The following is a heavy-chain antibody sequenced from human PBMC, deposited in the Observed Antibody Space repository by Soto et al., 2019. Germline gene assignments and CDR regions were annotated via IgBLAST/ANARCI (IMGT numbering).Heavy chain of an antibody. D-gene: IGHD2-15*01. V-gene: IGHV3-11*01. CDR1: GFTFRGYY. J-gene: IGHJ6*02. CDR3: ARSGRYYYGMDV. CDR2: ISSSGSTI. Sequence: SPRLSSATAGFTFRGYYKSWVRPAPGKGLEWVSYISSSGSTIYYADSVKGRFTISRDNAKNSLYLQMNSLRAEDTAVYYCARSGRYYYGMDVWGQGTTVTVSS.